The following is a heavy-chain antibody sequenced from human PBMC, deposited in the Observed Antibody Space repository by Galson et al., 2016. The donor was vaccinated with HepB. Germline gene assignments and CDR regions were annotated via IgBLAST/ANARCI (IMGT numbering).Heavy chain of an antibody. CDR2: INGDGSEE. J-gene: IGHJ4*02. Sequence: SLRLSCAASGFSISTFWMTWVRQAPGKGLERVANINGDGSEERYVDSVKGRFSISRDNGKNSLYLEMNSLRGEDSAVYYRNSGYTSGFWGQGILVTVSS. V-gene: IGHV3-7*02. CDR1: GFSISTFW. CDR3: NSGYTSGF. D-gene: IGHD6-19*01.